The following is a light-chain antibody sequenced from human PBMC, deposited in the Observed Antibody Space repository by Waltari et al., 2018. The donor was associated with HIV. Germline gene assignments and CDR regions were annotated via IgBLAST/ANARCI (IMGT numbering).Light chain of an antibody. V-gene: IGKV3-20*01. CDR1: QSVPSNY. CDR2: GTS. J-gene: IGKJ1*01. CDR3: QQYGSSPAT. Sequence: IVMTQSPGTLSVSPGETATLFCSASQSVPSNYLAWYQQRPGQAPRLLITGTSTRATGIPDRFRGSGSGTDFTLTISRLEPEDFAVYSCQQYGSSPATFGQGTKVEIK.